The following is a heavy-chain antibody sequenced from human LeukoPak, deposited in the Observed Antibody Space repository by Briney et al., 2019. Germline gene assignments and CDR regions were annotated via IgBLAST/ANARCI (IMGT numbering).Heavy chain of an antibody. CDR3: ARAAVQYWYFDL. CDR1: GYSISSGYY. CDR2: IYHSGST. Sequence: PSETLSLTCAVSGYSISSGYYCGWLRQPPGKGREWIGSIYHSGSTYYNPSLKSRVTISVDTSKNQFSLKLSSVTAADTAVYYCARAAVQYWYFDLWGRGTLVTVSS. D-gene: IGHD6-19*01. J-gene: IGHJ2*01. V-gene: IGHV4-38-2*01.